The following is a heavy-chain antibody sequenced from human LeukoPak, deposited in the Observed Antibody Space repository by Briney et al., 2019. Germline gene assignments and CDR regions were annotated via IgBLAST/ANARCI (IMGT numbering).Heavy chain of an antibody. CDR1: GDSISSGDYY. V-gene: IGHV4-61*02. CDR2: ISSSGST. Sequence: SETLSLTCTVSGDSISSGDYYWSWIRQPAGKGLEWIGRISSSGSTNYNPSLKSRVTISVDTSKNQFSLKLSSVTAADTAVYYCARSRSMIVSFDYWGQGTLVTVSS. J-gene: IGHJ4*02. D-gene: IGHD3-22*01. CDR3: ARSRSMIVSFDY.